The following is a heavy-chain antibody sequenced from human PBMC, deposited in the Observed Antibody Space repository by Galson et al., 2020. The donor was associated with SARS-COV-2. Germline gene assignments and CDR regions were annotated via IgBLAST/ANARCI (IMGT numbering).Heavy chain of an antibody. CDR2: IWYDGSNK. D-gene: IGHD6-13*01. V-gene: IGHV3-33*01. J-gene: IGHJ1*01. CDR3: ARDNGYSSSWGCFQH. Sequence: SCAASGFTFSSYGMHWVRQAPGKGLEWVAVIWYDGSNKYYADSVKGRFTISRDNSKNTLYLQMNSLRAEDTAVYYCARDNGYSSSWGCFQHWGQGTLVTVSS. CDR1: GFTFSSYG.